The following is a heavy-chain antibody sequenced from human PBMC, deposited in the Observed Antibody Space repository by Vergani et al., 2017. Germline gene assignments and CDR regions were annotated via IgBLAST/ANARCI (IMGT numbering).Heavy chain of an antibody. D-gene: IGHD2-21*02. CDR1: GGSMSGYY. V-gene: IGHV4-59*08. J-gene: IGHJ3*02. Sequence: QLQLQQSGPGLVKPSETLSLTCSVSGGSMSGYYWSWIRQPPGKGLVWIGNVDLSGSTYYNPSLKSRVTVSVDTSKNQLSLKLSSVTAADTAVYYCARSLRDSGDWTTYAFDIWGQGTVVTVSS. CDR3: ARSLRDSGDWTTYAFDI. CDR2: VDLSGST.